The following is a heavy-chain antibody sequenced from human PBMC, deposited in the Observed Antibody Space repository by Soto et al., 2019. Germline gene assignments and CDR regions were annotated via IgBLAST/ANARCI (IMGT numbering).Heavy chain of an antibody. Sequence: EVQLVESGGGLVKPGGSLRLSCAASGFNFNSYTINWVRQAPGKRLEWLSSISSSGYIFSTDSVRGRFTISRDNAKNSVYLQIYSMRAEDTAVYLCARDCSGGSCYPGMDVWGQGTTVTVSS. CDR1: GFNFNSYT. D-gene: IGHD2-15*01. CDR3: ARDCSGGSCYPGMDV. J-gene: IGHJ6*02. CDR2: ISSSGYI. V-gene: IGHV3-21*01.